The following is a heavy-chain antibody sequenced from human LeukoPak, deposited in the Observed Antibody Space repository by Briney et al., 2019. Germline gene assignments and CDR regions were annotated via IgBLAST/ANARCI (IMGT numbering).Heavy chain of an antibody. V-gene: IGHV1-69*01. D-gene: IGHD3-22*01. J-gene: IGHJ3*02. CDR3: ARSITMIGRGAFDI. Sequence: SVKVSCKASGGTFSSYAISWVRQAPGQGLEWMGGIIPIFGTANYAQKFQGRVTITADESTSTAYMELSSLRSEDTAVYYCARSITMIGRGAFDIWGQGTKVTVSS. CDR1: GGTFSSYA. CDR2: IIPIFGTA.